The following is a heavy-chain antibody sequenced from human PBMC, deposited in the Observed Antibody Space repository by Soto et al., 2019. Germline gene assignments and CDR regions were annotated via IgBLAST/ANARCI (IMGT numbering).Heavy chain of an antibody. D-gene: IGHD2-8*01. CDR3: ARGLSNGVIDV. CDR1: GGSISTFY. J-gene: IGHJ6*02. Sequence: SETLSLTCTVSGGSISTFYWNWIRQPPGKGLEWIGYIYYTGSTYYNPSLKSRVSISVDTSKNHFSLNLNSMTTTDTALYYCARGLSNGVIDVWGQGTTVTVSS. V-gene: IGHV4-59*01. CDR2: IYYTGST.